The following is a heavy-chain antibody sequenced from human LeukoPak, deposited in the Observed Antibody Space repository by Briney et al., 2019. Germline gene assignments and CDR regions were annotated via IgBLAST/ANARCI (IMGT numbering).Heavy chain of an antibody. CDR2: FDPEDGET. Sequence: ASVKVSCKVSGYTLTELSMHWVRQAPGKGLEWMGGFDPEDGETIYAQKFQGRVTMTEDTSTDTAYMGLSSLRSEDTAVYYCATGISGAFGWFSYWGQGTLVIVSS. CDR3: ATGISGAFGWFSY. V-gene: IGHV1-24*01. J-gene: IGHJ4*02. CDR1: GYTLTELS. D-gene: IGHD6-19*01.